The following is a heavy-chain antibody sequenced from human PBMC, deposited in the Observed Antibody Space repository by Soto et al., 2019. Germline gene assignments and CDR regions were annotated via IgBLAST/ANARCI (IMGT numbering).Heavy chain of an antibody. Sequence: GGSLRLSCAASGFTFSSYSMNWVRQAPGKGLEWVSSISSSSSYIYYADSVKGRFTISRDNAKNSLYLQMNSLRAEDTAVYYCARDWAVTPRTAGAFDIWGQGTMVTVSS. J-gene: IGHJ3*02. V-gene: IGHV3-21*01. D-gene: IGHD4-17*01. CDR3: ARDWAVTPRTAGAFDI. CDR1: GFTFSSYS. CDR2: ISSSSSYI.